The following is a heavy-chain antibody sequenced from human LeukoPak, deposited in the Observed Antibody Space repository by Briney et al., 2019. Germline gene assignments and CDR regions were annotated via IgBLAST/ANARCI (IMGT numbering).Heavy chain of an antibody. V-gene: IGHV1-69*05. Sequence: ASVKVSCKASGGTFSSYAISWVRQAPGQGLEWMGGIIPIFGTANYAQKFQGRVTITTDESTSTAYMELSSLRSEDTAVYYCARDGIAAADTGGYYFDYWGQGTLVTVSS. CDR3: ARDGIAAADTGGYYFDY. CDR1: GGTFSSYA. CDR2: IIPIFGTA. J-gene: IGHJ4*02. D-gene: IGHD6-13*01.